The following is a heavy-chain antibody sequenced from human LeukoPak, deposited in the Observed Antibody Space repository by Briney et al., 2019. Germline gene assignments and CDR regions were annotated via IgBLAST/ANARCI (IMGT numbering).Heavy chain of an antibody. D-gene: IGHD1-26*01. CDR1: GGSISSSSYY. V-gene: IGHV4-39*01. CDR2: IYYSGST. Sequence: SETLSLTRTVSGGSISSSSYYWGWIRQPPGKGLEWIGSIYYSGSTYYNPSLKSRVTISVDTSKNQFSLKLSSVTAADTAVYYCTRQAGTYSYYYYYMDVWGKGTPVTVSS. CDR3: TRQAGTYSYYYYYMDV. J-gene: IGHJ6*03.